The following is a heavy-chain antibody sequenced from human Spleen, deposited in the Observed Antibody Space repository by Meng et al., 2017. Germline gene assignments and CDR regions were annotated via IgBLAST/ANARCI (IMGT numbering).Heavy chain of an antibody. J-gene: IGHJ4*02. CDR1: GGTFSSYA. D-gene: IGHD6-19*01. CDR2: IIPIFGTA. V-gene: IGHV1-69*01. CDR3: ARGAYSSGWSGETFDY. Sequence: VEVVQSGAEVKKPGSSVKVVCKASGGTFSSYAISWVRQAPGQGLEWMGGIIPIFGTANYAQKFQGRVTITADESTSTAYMELSSLRSEDTAVYYCARGAYSSGWSGETFDYWGQGTLVTVSS.